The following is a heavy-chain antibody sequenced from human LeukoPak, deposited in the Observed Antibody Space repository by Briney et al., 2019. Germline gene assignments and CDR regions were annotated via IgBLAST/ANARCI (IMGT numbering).Heavy chain of an antibody. CDR2: ISYDGSNK. Sequence: GESLKTPCPAPGFTSSSYGMPWVRQAPGKGLGWAAVISYDGSNKYSADSVKGRFTISRDNPKNTLYLQMNSLRAEDTAVYYCSKDRGEYFVYWGQGTLLSVSS. V-gene: IGHV3-30*18. CDR1: GFTSSSYG. D-gene: IGHD4-17*01. CDR3: SKDRGEYFVY. J-gene: IGHJ4*02.